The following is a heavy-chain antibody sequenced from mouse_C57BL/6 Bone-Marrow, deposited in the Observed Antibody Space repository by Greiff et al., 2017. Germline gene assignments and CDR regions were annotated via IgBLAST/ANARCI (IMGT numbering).Heavy chain of an antibody. CDR1: GYTFTDYY. CDR2: INPNNGGT. D-gene: IGHD2-1*01. V-gene: IGHV1-26*01. Sequence: VQLQQSGPELVKPGASVKISCKASGYTFTDYYMNWVKQSHGKSLEWIGDINPNNGGTSYNQKFKGKATLTVDKSSSTAYLELRRLTSEDSAVYYCEGTGNLAWFDYWGQGTLVTVSA. CDR3: EGTGNLAWFDY. J-gene: IGHJ3*01.